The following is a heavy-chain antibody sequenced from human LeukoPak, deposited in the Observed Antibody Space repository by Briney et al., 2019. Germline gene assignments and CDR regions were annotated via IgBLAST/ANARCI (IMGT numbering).Heavy chain of an antibody. V-gene: IGHV3-13*01. J-gene: IGHJ4*02. D-gene: IGHD6-19*01. Sequence: PGGSLRLSCAASGFTFIDYDMHWVRQVIGKGLEWVSAIGIRGDTHYSGSVKGRFTISRENAESSLYLQMNSLRAEDTAVYYCARGGLKVSGIDEFDYWGQGALVTVSS. CDR1: GFTFIDYD. CDR3: ARGGLKVSGIDEFDY. CDR2: IGIRGDT.